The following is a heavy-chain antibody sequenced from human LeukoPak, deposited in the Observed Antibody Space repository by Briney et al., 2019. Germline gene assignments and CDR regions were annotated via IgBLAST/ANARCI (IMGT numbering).Heavy chain of an antibody. CDR1: GYTLTELS. V-gene: IGHV1-24*01. J-gene: IGHJ4*02. Sequence: ASVKVSCKVSGYTLTELSMHWVRQAPGKGLEWMGGFDPEDGETIYAQKFQGRVTMTEDTSTDTAYMELSSLRSEDTAVYYCATGGSVGATKGLLDYWGQGTLVTVSS. D-gene: IGHD1-26*01. CDR2: FDPEDGET. CDR3: ATGGSVGATKGLLDY.